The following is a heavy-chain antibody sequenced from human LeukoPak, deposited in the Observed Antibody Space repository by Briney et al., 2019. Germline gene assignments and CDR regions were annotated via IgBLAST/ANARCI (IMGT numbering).Heavy chain of an antibody. J-gene: IGHJ4*02. Sequence: GGSLRLSCVASGFIVSNNHMSWVRQAPGMGLEWVSTIYRGGSSFYADSVKGRFTISRDNSKNTLYLQMDSLRAEDTAVYYCASDLSTWFDWGQGTQVTVAS. D-gene: IGHD6-13*01. CDR2: IYRGGSS. V-gene: IGHV3-66*01. CDR3: ASDLSTWFD. CDR1: GFIVSNNH.